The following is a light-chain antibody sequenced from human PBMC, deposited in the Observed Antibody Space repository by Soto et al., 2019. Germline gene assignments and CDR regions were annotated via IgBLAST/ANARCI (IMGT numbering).Light chain of an antibody. CDR1: QSVSSY. Sequence: EIVLTQSPATLSFSPGERATLSCRASQSVSSYLAWYQQKPGQAPRLLIYDASNRATVIPARFSGSGSGTDFTLTISSLEPEDFAVYYCQQRSNWPPYTFGQGTKLEIK. V-gene: IGKV3-11*01. CDR2: DAS. J-gene: IGKJ2*01. CDR3: QQRSNWPPYT.